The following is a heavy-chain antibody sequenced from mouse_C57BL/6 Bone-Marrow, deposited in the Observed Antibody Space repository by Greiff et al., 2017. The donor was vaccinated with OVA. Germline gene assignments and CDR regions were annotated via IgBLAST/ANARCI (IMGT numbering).Heavy chain of an antibody. CDR2: IDPSDSYT. J-gene: IGHJ2*01. CDR1: GYTFTSYW. Sequence: VQLQESGAELVMPGASVKLSCKASGYTFTSYWMHWVKQRPGQGLEWIGEIDPSDSYTNYNQKFKGKSTLTVDKSSSTAYMQLSSLTSEDSAVYYCARSEIIDYWGQGTTLTVSS. V-gene: IGHV1-69*01. CDR3: ARSEIIDY.